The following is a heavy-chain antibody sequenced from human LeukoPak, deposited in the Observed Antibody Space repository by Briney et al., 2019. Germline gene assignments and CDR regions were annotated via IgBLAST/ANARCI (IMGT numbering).Heavy chain of an antibody. CDR2: INPNSGGT. CDR3: ARAEMATITSDY. CDR1: GYTFTGYY. J-gene: IGHJ4*02. Sequence: ASVKVSCKASGYTFTGYYMHWVRQAPGQGLEWMGWINPNSGGTNYAQKFQGRVTMTRNTSISTAYMELSSLRSEDTAVYYCARAEMATITSDYWGQGTLVTVSS. V-gene: IGHV1-2*02. D-gene: IGHD5-24*01.